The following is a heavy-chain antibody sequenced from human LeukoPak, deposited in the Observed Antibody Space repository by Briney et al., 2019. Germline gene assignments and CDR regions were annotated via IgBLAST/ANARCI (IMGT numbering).Heavy chain of an antibody. D-gene: IGHD2-8*01. CDR2: IYSSGST. J-gene: IGHJ4*02. CDR1: GGSISSYY. Sequence: PSQTLSLTCTVSGGSISSYYWSWIRHPAAKGLEWMGRIYSSGSTNYNPSLKSRVTMSVDTSKNQCSLKLSSVTAADTAVYYCARDGICGETADYWGQGTLVTVSS. CDR3: ARDGICGETADY. V-gene: IGHV4-4*07.